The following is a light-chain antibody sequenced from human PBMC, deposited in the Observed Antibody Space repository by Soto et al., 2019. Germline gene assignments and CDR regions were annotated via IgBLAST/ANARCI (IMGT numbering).Light chain of an antibody. V-gene: IGLV2-14*01. J-gene: IGLJ1*01. CDR3: SSYTTGGSYV. CDR1: SSDVGGYNS. CDR2: DVS. Sequence: QSALTQPASVSGSPGLSIAISCTGTSSDVGGYNSVSWYQQHPGKAPKLMIYDVSNRPSGDSNRFSGSKSGNTASLTISGLQAEDEGDYYCSSYTTGGSYVFGTGTKLTVL.